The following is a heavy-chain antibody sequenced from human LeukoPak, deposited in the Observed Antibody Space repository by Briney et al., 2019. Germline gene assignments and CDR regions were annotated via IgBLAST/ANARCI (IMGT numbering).Heavy chain of an antibody. Sequence: SVKVSCKASGGSFSSYTISWVRQAPGQGLEWMGRIIPILGIANYAQKFQGRVTITADKSTSTAYMELSSLRSEDTAVYYCARGVPAAYYFDYWGQGTLVTVSS. D-gene: IGHD2-2*01. V-gene: IGHV1-69*02. CDR1: GGSFSSYT. CDR3: ARGVPAAYYFDY. J-gene: IGHJ4*02. CDR2: IIPILGIA.